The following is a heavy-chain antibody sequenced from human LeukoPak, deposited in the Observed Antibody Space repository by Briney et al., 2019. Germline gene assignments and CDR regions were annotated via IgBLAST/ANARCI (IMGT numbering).Heavy chain of an antibody. CDR3: ARGGDGYFHGEYFYYYYGMDV. Sequence: AASVKVSCKASGGPFSSYSISWVRQAPGQGLEWMGGIIPIFGTTNYAQKFQGRVTIIADESTSTAYMELRSLRSEDTAVYYCARGGDGYFHGEYFYYYYGMDVWGQGTTVTVSS. CDR2: IIPIFGTT. J-gene: IGHJ6*02. CDR1: GGPFSSYS. D-gene: IGHD5-24*01. V-gene: IGHV1-69*13.